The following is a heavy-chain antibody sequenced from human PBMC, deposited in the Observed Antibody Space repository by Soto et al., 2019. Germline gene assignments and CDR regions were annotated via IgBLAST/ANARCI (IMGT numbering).Heavy chain of an antibody. D-gene: IGHD2-15*01. CDR1: GGTFSSYA. V-gene: IGHV1-69*12. J-gene: IGHJ5*02. CDR2: IIPIFGTA. CDR3: EREVVVAATGWFDP. Sequence: QVQLVQSGAEVKKPGSSVKVSCKASGGTFSSYAISWVRQAPGQGLEWIGGIIPIFGTANYAQKFQVRVTITADESTITAYMELSSLRSEDTAVYYCEREVVVAATGWFDPWGQGTLVTVSS.